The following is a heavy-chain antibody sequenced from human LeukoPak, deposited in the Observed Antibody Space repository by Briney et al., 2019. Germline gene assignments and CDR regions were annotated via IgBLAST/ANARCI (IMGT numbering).Heavy chain of an antibody. CDR2: IYPGDSDT. CDR1: GYSFTSYW. V-gene: IGHV5-51*01. Sequence: GESLKISCKGSGYSFTSYWIGWVRQMPGKGLEWMGIIYPGDSDTRYSPSFQGQVTISADKSISTAYLQWSSLKASDTAMYYCARPGYSGYDYYGMDVWGQGTTATVSS. CDR3: ARPGYSGYDYYGMDV. D-gene: IGHD5-12*01. J-gene: IGHJ6*02.